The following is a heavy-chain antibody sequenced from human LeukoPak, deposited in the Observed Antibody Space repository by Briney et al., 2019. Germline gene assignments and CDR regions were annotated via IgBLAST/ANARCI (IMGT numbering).Heavy chain of an antibody. CDR2: LNQDGGGK. D-gene: IGHD6-13*01. Sequence: PGGSLRLSCAASGFTFTTYWMTWVRQPPGKGLEWVAHLNQDGGGKYYVDSVRGRFTISRDNAKNSVDLLMNNVRAEDTAVYYCARALSSSGYYFDYWGQGTLVTVSS. V-gene: IGHV3-7*04. CDR3: ARALSSSGYYFDY. J-gene: IGHJ4*02. CDR1: GFTFTTYW.